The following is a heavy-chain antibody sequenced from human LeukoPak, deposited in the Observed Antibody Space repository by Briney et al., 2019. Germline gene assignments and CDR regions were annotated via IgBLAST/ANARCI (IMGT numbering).Heavy chain of an antibody. J-gene: IGHJ6*03. V-gene: IGHV1-8*01. CDR1: GYTFTSYD. CDR2: MNPNSGNT. Sequence: VASVTVSCKASGYTFTSYDINWVRQPTGQGLEWMGRMNPNSGNTGYAQKFQGRVTMTRNTSISTAYMELSSLRSGDTAVYYCARGGYSYGYLSFYYDYMDVWGKGTTVTVSS. CDR3: ARGGYSYGYLSFYYDYMDV. D-gene: IGHD5-18*01.